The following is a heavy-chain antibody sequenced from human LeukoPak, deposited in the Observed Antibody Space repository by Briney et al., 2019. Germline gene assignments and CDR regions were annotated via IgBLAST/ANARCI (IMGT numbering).Heavy chain of an antibody. Sequence: ASVKVSCKASGYTFTSYGISWVRQAPGQGLEWMGWISAYNGNTNYAQKLQGRVTMTTDTSTSTAYMELRSLRSDDTAVYYCARDIVVVPAARGRNWFDPWGQGTLVTVSS. CDR2: ISAYNGNT. V-gene: IGHV1-18*01. CDR3: ARDIVVVPAARGRNWFDP. CDR1: GYTFTSYG. J-gene: IGHJ5*02. D-gene: IGHD2-2*01.